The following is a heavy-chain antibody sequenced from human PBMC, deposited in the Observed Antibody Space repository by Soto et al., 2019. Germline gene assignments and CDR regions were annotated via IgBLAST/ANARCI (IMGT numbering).Heavy chain of an antibody. CDR2: ISSTTNYI. CDR1: GFTFTNFG. V-gene: IGHV3-21*01. CDR3: ARESEDLTSNFDY. J-gene: IGHJ4*02. Sequence: PGGSLRLSCAASGFTFTNFGMHWVRQPPGQGLEWVAPISSTTNYIYYADSMKGRFTVSRDNAKNSVYLEMNSLSAEDTAVYYCARESEDLTSNFDYWGQGTLVTVSS.